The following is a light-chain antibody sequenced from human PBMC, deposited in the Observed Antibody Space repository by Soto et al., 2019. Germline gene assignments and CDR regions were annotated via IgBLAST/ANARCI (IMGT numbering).Light chain of an antibody. CDR3: CSYAGSSTYV. Sequence: AFLGQRASASRTAGQSITISFTVTSSNVGTYNFVSWYQQHPGKAPKLMIYEGSKRPSGVSNRFSGSKSGNTASLTISGLQAEDEADYYCCSYAGSSTYVFGTGTKVTVL. CDR1: SSNVGTYNF. V-gene: IGLV2-23*01. CDR2: EGS. J-gene: IGLJ1*01.